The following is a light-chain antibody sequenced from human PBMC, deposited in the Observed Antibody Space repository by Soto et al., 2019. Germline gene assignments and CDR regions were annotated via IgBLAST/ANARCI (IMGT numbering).Light chain of an antibody. V-gene: IGKV3-11*01. CDR1: QSVSSY. CDR3: QQRSNWPPLFT. J-gene: IGKJ3*01. CDR2: DAS. Sequence: EIVLTQSPATLSLSPGERATLSCRASQSVSSYLAWYQQKPGQAPRRLIYDASNKATGIPARFSGSGSGTDSTLTISSLDPEDFAVYYCQQRSNWPPLFTFGHGTKVDIK.